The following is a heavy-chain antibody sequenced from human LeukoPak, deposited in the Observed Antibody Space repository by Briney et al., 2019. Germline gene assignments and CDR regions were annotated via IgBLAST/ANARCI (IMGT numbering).Heavy chain of an antibody. CDR2: ITANNTTK. D-gene: IGHD6-13*01. J-gene: IGHJ5*02. CDR1: GLSFSSYN. V-gene: IGHV3-48*01. CDR3: AAASAFSGSWRS. Sequence: GGSLRLSCTASGLSFSSYNMNWVRQAPGKGPEWVAYITANNTTKYYADSVKGRFTISRDNAKKSLFLQMNSLRAEDTAVYYCAAASAFSGSWRSWGQGTVVTVSS.